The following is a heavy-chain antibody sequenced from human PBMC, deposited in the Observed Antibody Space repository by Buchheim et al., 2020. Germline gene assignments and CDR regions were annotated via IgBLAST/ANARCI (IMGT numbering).Heavy chain of an antibody. D-gene: IGHD6-6*01. CDR1: GYTFTGYY. J-gene: IGHJ6*02. CDR2: INPNSGGT. V-gene: IGHV1-2*04. Sequence: QVQLVQSGAEVKKPGASVKVSCKASGYTFTGYYMHWVRQAPGQGLEWMGWINPNSGGTNYAQKVQGWVNMTRGTSHSTAYMELSRLRSDDTAVYYCARGGGYSSSYYYYYGMDVWGQGTT. CDR3: ARGGGYSSSYYYYYGMDV.